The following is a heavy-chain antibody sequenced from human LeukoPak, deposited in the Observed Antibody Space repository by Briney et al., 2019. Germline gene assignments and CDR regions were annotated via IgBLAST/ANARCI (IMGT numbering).Heavy chain of an antibody. V-gene: IGHV3-7*01. CDR1: GFTFSSYW. Sequence: GGSLRLSCAASGFTFSSYWMSWVRQAPGKGLEWVANIKQDGSEKYYVDSVKGRFTISRDNAKNSLYLQMNSLRAEDTAVYYCARDSGYCSSTGCYVHYFDYWGQGTLVTVSS. CDR2: IKQDGSEK. CDR3: ARDSGYCSSTGCYVHYFDY. D-gene: IGHD2-2*01. J-gene: IGHJ4*02.